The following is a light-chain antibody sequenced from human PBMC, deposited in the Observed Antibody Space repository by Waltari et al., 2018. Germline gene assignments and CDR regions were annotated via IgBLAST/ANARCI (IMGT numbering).Light chain of an antibody. V-gene: IGKV3-11*01. J-gene: IGKJ2*01. Sequence: EIVLTQSPVTLSLSPGERATLSCRASQSVSRYLAWYHQKPGQAPRLLIYDTFSRASGIPARLRGSGSGTDFTLTISSLEPEDFAVYYCLHRSNWPPLFTFGQGTKVEIK. CDR3: LHRSNWPPLFT. CDR2: DTF. CDR1: QSVSRY.